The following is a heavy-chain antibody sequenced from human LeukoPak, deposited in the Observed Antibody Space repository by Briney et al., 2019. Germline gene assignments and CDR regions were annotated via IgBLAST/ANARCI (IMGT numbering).Heavy chain of an antibody. J-gene: IGHJ4*02. CDR3: ATAGLYGDYVNSPDY. D-gene: IGHD4-17*01. CDR1: GYTLTELS. CDR2: FDPEDGET. V-gene: IGHV1-24*01. Sequence: ASVTVSCKVSGYTLTELSMHWVRQAPGKGLEWMGGFDPEDGETIYAQKFQGRVTMTEDTSTDTAYMELSSLRSEDTAVYYCATAGLYGDYVNSPDYWGQGTLVTVSS.